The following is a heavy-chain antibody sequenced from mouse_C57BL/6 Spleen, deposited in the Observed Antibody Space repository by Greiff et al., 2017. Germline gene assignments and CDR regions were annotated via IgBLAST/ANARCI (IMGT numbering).Heavy chain of an antibody. CDR1: GFTFPDYY. CDR2: IRNKANGYTT. Sequence: EVTLVESGGGLVQPGGSLSLSCAASGFTFPDYYMSWVRQPPGKALEWLGFIRNKANGYTTEYSASVKGRVTISRDNAQSILYLQMNALRAEDSATYYCAKDSNDAMDYWGQGTSVTVSS. CDR3: AKDSNDAMDY. V-gene: IGHV7-3*03. J-gene: IGHJ4*01.